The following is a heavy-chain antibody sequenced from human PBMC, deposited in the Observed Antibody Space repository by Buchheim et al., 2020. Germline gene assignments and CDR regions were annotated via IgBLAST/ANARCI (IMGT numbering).Heavy chain of an antibody. V-gene: IGHV3-48*02. CDR2: ISSSSSTI. CDR3: ARVGAGYCSGGSCYPRVLFGY. J-gene: IGHJ4*02. D-gene: IGHD2-15*01. CDR1: GFTFSSYS. Sequence: EVQLVESGGGLVQPGGSLRLSCAASGFTFSSYSMNWVRQAPGKGLEWVSYISSSSSTIYYADSVKGRFTISRDNAKNSLYLQMNSLRDEDTAVYYCARVGAGYCSGGSCYPRVLFGYWGQGTL.